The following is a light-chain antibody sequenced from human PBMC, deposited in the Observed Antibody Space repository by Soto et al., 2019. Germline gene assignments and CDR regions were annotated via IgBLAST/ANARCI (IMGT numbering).Light chain of an antibody. Sequence: EIVLTQSPGTLSLSPGERATLSCRASQSVSSSYLAWYQQKPGQAPRLLIYGASSRATGIPDRFSGSGSGTVFTLTISRLEPEDVAVYYCQQYGSAPWTFGQGTMVEIK. CDR2: GAS. CDR3: QQYGSAPWT. J-gene: IGKJ1*01. CDR1: QSVSSSY. V-gene: IGKV3-20*01.